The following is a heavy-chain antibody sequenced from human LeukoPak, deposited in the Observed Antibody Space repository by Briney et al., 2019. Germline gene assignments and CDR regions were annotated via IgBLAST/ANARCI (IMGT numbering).Heavy chain of an antibody. CDR2: TRYDGNNK. CDR3: AKPARTDYADY. D-gene: IGHD1-14*01. CDR1: GFTFDDYG. Sequence: PGGSLRLSCAASGFTFDDYGMHWVRQAPGKGLEWVAFTRYDGNNKYYADSVKGRFTISRDNSKNTVYLQMNSLRAEDTAVYYCAKPARTDYADYWGQGTLVTVSS. V-gene: IGHV3-30*02. J-gene: IGHJ4*02.